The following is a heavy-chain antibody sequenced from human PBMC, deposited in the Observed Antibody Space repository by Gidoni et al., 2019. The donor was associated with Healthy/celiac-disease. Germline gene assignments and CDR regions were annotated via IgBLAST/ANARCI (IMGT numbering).Heavy chain of an antibody. CDR2: ISGSGGST. D-gene: IGHD3-22*01. J-gene: IGHJ4*02. CDR3: AKDHREDSSGYYYSFVFDY. CDR1: GFTFSSYA. V-gene: IGHV3-23*01. Sequence: EVQLLESGGGLVQPGGSLRLSCAASGFTFSSYAMSWVRQAPGKGLEWGSAISGSGGSTYYADSVKGRFTISRDNSKNTLYLQMNSLRAEDTAVYYCAKDHREDSSGYYYSFVFDYWGQGTLVTVSS.